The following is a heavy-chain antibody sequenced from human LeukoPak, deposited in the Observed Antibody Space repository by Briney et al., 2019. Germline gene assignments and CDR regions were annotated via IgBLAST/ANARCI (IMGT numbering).Heavy chain of an antibody. CDR3: ASWDGSGSYPSPY. Sequence: GGAPRLSCAASGVTLSSYGMRSGRQAPGKGLEWVAFIWYDGSNKYYADSVKGRFTISRDNSKNTLYLQMNSLRAEDTAVYYCASWDGSGSYPSPYWGQGTLVTVSS. J-gene: IGHJ4*02. CDR1: GVTLSSYG. D-gene: IGHD3-10*01. V-gene: IGHV3-33*01. CDR2: IWYDGSNK.